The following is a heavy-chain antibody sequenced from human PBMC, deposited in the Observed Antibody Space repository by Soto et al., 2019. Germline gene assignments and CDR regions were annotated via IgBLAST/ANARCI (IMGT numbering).Heavy chain of an antibody. CDR1: GYAFTHYY. CDR3: VRRQQGLGYGMDV. Sequence: PSVKVSCKASGYAFTHYYMHWVRQAPRQGPEWMGIINPNGGSTSYAQKFQGRVIMTRDTSTNTVYMELSNLRSEDTAVYFCVRRQQGLGYGMDVWGQGTTVTVSS. CDR2: INPNGGST. D-gene: IGHD6-19*01. V-gene: IGHV1-46*01. J-gene: IGHJ6*02.